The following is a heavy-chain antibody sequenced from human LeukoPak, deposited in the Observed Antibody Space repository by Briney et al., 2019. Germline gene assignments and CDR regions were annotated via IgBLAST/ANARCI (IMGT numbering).Heavy chain of an antibody. V-gene: IGHV4-39*01. Sequence: SETLSLTCSVSGGSITNRFYYWGWIRQSPGKGLEWIGSLYSGTTYHNPSLQSRVTISVDTSKNQFSLKVTSVAAADTAVYYCARRQSDWFDPWGQGTLVTVSS. CDR2: LYSGTT. CDR1: GGSITNRFYY. J-gene: IGHJ5*02. CDR3: ARRQSDWFDP.